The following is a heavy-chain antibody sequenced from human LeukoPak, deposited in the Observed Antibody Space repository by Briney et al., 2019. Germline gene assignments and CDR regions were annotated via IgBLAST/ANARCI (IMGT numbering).Heavy chain of an antibody. CDR3: AKDWVASSWFNWFDP. Sequence: GGSRRLSCAASGFTFSSYAMSWVRQAPGKGLEWVSAISGSGGSTYYADSVKGRFTISRDNSKNTLYLQMNSLRAEDTAVYYCAKDWVASSWFNWFDPWGQGTLVTVSS. V-gene: IGHV3-23*01. CDR1: GFTFSSYA. J-gene: IGHJ5*02. CDR2: ISGSGGST. D-gene: IGHD6-13*01.